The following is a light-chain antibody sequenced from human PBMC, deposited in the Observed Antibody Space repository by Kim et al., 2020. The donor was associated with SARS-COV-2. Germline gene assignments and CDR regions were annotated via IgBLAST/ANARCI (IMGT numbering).Light chain of an antibody. V-gene: IGKV3D-15*01. Sequence: EIVMTQSPATLSVSPGERATLSCRASQSVSGILAWYQQKPGQAPRLLIYGASTRATGIPARFSGSGSGTEFTLTISSLQSEDFAVYYCQQYYTWPLTFGGGTKVDIK. CDR2: GAS. CDR1: QSVSGI. J-gene: IGKJ4*01. CDR3: QQYYTWPLT.